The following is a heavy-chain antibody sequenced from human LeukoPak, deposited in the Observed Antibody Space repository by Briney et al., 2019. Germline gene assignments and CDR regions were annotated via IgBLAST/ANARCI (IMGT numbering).Heavy chain of an antibody. CDR3: ARDSAPSSSWKLYFQH. CDR1: GFTFSSYA. CDR2: ISFDGNNK. D-gene: IGHD6-13*01. V-gene: IGHV3-30-3*01. J-gene: IGHJ1*01. Sequence: GGSLRLSCAASGFTFSSYAMGWVRQAPGKGLEWVAVISFDGNNKYYTDSVKGRFTISRDNSKNTLYLQMNSLRVEDTAVYYCARDSAPSSSWKLYFQHWGQGTLVTVSS.